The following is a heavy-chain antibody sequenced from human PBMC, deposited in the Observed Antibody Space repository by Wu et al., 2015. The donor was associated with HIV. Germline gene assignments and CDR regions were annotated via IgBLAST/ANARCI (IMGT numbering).Heavy chain of an antibody. J-gene: IGHJ4*02. Sequence: QVQLVQSGAEVKKPGSSVKVSCKASGGTFSSYAISWVRQAPGQGLEWMGGIIPIFGTANYAQKFQGRVTITADESTSTAYMELSSLRSEDTAVYYCARDRHYYGSGSYYGMDYWGQGTLVTVSS. CDR3: ARDRHYYGSGSYYGMDY. D-gene: IGHD3-10*01. CDR1: GGTFSSYA. CDR2: IIPIFGTA. V-gene: IGHV1-69*12.